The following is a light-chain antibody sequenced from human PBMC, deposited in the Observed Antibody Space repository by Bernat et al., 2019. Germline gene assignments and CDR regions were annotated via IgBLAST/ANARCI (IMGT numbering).Light chain of an antibody. V-gene: IGLV1-40*01. CDR2: GNS. CDR3: QSYDSSLSEV. J-gene: IGLJ3*02. CDR1: SSNIGAGYD. Sequence: QSVLTQPPSVSGAPGQRVTISCTGSSSNIGAGYDVHWYQQLPGTAPKLLTYGNSNRPSGVPDRFSGSKSGTSASLASTGLQAEDEADYYCQSYDSSLSEVFGGGTKLTVL.